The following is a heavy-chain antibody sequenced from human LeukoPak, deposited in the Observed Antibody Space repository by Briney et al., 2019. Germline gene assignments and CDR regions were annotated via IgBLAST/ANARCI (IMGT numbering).Heavy chain of an antibody. J-gene: IGHJ4*02. V-gene: IGHV4-34*01. D-gene: IGHD5-12*01. Sequence: SETLSLTCAVYGGSFSGYYWSWIRQPPGKGLEWIGEINHSGSTNYNPSLKSRVTISVDTSKNQFSPKLSSVTAADTAVYYCARGRGATIPFPPDYWGQGTLVTVSS. CDR3: ARGRGATIPFPPDY. CDR2: INHSGST. CDR1: GGSFSGYY.